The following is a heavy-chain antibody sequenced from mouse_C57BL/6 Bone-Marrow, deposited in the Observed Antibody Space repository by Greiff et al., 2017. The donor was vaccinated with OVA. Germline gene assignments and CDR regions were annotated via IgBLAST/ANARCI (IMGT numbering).Heavy chain of an antibody. J-gene: IGHJ1*03. Sequence: VKLMESGAELVKPGASVKISCKASGYAFSSYWMNWVKQRPGKGLEWIGQIYPGDGDTNYNGKFKGKATLTADKSSSTAYMQLSSLTSEDSAVYFCARSVTTVVYWYFDVWGTGTTVTVSS. CDR1: GYAFSSYW. D-gene: IGHD1-1*01. CDR2: IYPGDGDT. V-gene: IGHV1-80*01. CDR3: ARSVTTVVYWYFDV.